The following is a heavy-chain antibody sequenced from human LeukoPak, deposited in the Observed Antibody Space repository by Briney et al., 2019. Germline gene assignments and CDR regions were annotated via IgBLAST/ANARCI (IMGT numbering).Heavy chain of an antibody. J-gene: IGHJ4*02. V-gene: IGHV5-51*01. D-gene: IGHD6-13*01. CDR2: IYPGDSDT. CDR3: ARVPGYSSSSHYYFDY. Sequence: GESLKISCKGSGYSFTSYWTGLVRQRPGKGLEWMGIIYPGDSDTRYSPSCQGQVTISADKSISTAYLQWSSLKASDTAMYYCARVPGYSSSSHYYFDYWGQGTLVTVSS. CDR1: GYSFTSYW.